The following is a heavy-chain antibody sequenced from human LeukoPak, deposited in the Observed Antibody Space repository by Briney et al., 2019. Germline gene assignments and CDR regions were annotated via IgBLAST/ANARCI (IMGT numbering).Heavy chain of an antibody. J-gene: IGHJ4*02. CDR1: GFTFSSYE. D-gene: IGHD5-18*01. CDR3: TTDRIFRGYSYGLFLLPDY. Sequence: PGGSLRLSCAASGFTFSSYEMNWVRQAPGKGLEWDSYISDSGTTKYYADSVKGRITISRDNAKNLLYLQMNSLRAEDTAVYYCTTDRIFRGYSYGLFLLPDYWGQGTLVTVSS. V-gene: IGHV3-48*03. CDR2: ISDSGTTK.